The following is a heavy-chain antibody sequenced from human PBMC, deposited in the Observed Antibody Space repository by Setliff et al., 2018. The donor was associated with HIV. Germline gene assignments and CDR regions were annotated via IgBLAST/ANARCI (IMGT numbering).Heavy chain of an antibody. CDR3: VGGFYAGY. D-gene: IGHD5-12*01. V-gene: IGHV3-7*01. Sequence: GGSLRLSCAASGFTFSSYGMHWVRQAPGKGLEWVANINQDGSVEGYVDSVKGRFTISRDNAKSSLYLHINSLRAEDMAVCYCVGGFYAGYWGQGTLVTVSS. CDR1: GFTFSSYG. J-gene: IGHJ4*02. CDR2: INQDGSVE.